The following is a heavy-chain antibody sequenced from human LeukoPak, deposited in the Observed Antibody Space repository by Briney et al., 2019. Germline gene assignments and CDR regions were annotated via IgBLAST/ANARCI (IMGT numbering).Heavy chain of an antibody. CDR1: GGSFSGCY. D-gene: IGHD3-3*01. CDR3: AREKVLRPWYYYYYGMDV. Sequence: PSETLSLTCAVYGGSFSGCYWSWIRQPPGKGLEWIGEINHSGSTNYNPSLKSRVTISVDTSKNQFSLKLSSVTAADTAVYYCAREKVLRPWYYYYYGMDVWGQGTTVTVSS. J-gene: IGHJ6*02. CDR2: INHSGST. V-gene: IGHV4-34*01.